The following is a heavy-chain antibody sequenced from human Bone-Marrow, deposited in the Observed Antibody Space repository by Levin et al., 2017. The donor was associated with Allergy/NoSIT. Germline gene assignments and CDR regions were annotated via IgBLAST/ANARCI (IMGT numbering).Heavy chain of an antibody. CDR1: GFTFSSYG. J-gene: IGHJ4*02. V-gene: IGHV3-33*01. D-gene: IGHD2-15*01. CDR2: IWYDGSNK. CDR3: AREGGGGSCYFRVCHFDY. Sequence: GGSLRLSCAASGFTFSSYGMHWVRQAPGKGLEWVAVIWYDGSNKYYADSVKGRFTISRDNSKNTLYLQMNSLRAEDTAVYYCAREGGGGSCYFRVCHFDYWGQGTLVTVSS.